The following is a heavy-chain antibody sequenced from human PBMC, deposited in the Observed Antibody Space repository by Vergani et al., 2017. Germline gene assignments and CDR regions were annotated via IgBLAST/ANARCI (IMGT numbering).Heavy chain of an antibody. CDR3: AGRLGISGDLVDY. V-gene: IGHV3-30*04. J-gene: IGHJ4*02. CDR1: GFTFSSYA. CDR2: ISYDGSNK. D-gene: IGHD4-17*01. Sequence: QVQLVESGGGVVQPGRSLRLSCAASGFTFSSYAMHWVRQAPGKGLEWVAVISYDGSNKYYADSVKGRFTISRDNSKNTLYLPMNSLRAEDTAVYYCAGRLGISGDLVDYWGQGTLVTVSA.